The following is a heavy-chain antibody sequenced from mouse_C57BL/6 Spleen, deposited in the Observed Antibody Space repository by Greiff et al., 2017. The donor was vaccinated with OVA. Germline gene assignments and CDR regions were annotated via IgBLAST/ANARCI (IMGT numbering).Heavy chain of an antibody. CDR3: ARRSGNLAWFAY. V-gene: IGHV5-17*01. J-gene: IGHJ3*01. D-gene: IGHD1-3*01. CDR1: GFTFSDYG. Sequence: DVKLVESGGGLVKPGGSLKLSCAASGFTFSDYGMHWVRQAPEKGLEWVAYISSGSSTIYYADTVKGRFTISRDNAKNTLFLQMTSLRSEDTAMYYCARRSGNLAWFAYWGQGTLVTVSA. CDR2: ISSGSSTI.